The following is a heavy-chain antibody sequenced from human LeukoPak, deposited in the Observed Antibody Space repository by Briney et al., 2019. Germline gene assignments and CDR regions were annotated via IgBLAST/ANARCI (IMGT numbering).Heavy chain of an antibody. CDR2: INHSGST. J-gene: IGHJ4*02. Sequence: SETLSLTCAVYGGSFSGYYWSWIRQPPGKGLEWSGEINHSGSTNYNPSLKSRVTISVDTSKNQFSLKLSSVTAADTAVYYCARGGRQLRRVLDYWGQGTLVTVSS. CDR3: ARGGRQLRRVLDY. CDR1: GGSFSGYY. V-gene: IGHV4-34*01. D-gene: IGHD6-13*01.